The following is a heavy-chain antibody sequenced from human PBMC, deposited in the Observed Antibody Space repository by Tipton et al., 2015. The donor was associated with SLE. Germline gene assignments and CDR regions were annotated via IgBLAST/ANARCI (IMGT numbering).Heavy chain of an antibody. V-gene: IGHV4-61*02. CDR2: IYTSGST. J-gene: IGHJ4*02. CDR3: AREGQSVGATPYFDY. Sequence: TLSLTCTVSGGSISSGSYYWSWIRQPAGKGLEWIGRIYTSGSTNYNPSLKSRVTMSVDTSKNQFSLKLSSVTAADTAVYYCAREGQSVGATPYFDYWGQGALVTVSS. D-gene: IGHD1-26*01. CDR1: GGSISSGSYY.